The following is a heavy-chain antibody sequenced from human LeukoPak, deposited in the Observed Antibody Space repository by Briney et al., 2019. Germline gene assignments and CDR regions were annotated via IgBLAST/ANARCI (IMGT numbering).Heavy chain of an antibody. CDR3: ARDRNGPYYYYGMDV. CDR1: GFTVSSNY. CDR2: IYSGGST. J-gene: IGHJ6*02. Sequence: GGSLRLSCAASGFTVSSNYMCWVRQAPGKGLEWVSVIYSGGSTYYADSVKGRFTVSRDNSKNTLYLQMNSLRAEDTAVYYCARDRNGPYYYYGMDVWGQGTTVTVSS. D-gene: IGHD1-1*01. V-gene: IGHV3-66*01.